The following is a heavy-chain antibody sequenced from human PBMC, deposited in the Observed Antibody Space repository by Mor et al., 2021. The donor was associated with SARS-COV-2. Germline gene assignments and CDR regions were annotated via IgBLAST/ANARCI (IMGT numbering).Heavy chain of an antibody. CDR2: IYDRMGT. CDR3: ARDVGETTVHYIGMDV. D-gene: IGHD1-26*01. CDR1: GYC. Sequence: GYCWNWIRQSPGKGLEWIGFIYDRMGTRYNPSLKSRVTISVDASKSQLSLELTSVTAADTAVYYCARDVGETTVHYIGMDVWG. V-gene: IGHV4-61*08. J-gene: IGHJ6*01.